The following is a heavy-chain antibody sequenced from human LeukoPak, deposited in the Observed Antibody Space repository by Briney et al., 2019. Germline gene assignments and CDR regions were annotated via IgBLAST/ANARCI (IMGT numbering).Heavy chain of an antibody. CDR1: GGSISSYY. V-gene: IGHV4-59*01. Sequence: ASETLSLTCTVSGGSISSYYWSWIRQPPGKGLEWIGYIYYSGSTNYNPSLKSRVTISVDTSKNQFSPKLSSVTAADTAVYCCARDWDSAFDIWGQGTMVTVSS. D-gene: IGHD1-26*01. J-gene: IGHJ3*02. CDR2: IYYSGST. CDR3: ARDWDSAFDI.